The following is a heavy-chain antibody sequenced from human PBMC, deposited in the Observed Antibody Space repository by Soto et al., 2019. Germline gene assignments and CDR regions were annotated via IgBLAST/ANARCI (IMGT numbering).Heavy chain of an antibody. V-gene: IGHV2-5*01. J-gene: IGHJ5*02. CDR1: GFSHSTSGVA. CDR2: IYWNDDK. D-gene: IGHD3-22*01. CDR3: ARLLSSALYSYDL. Sequence: QITLKESGPTLVNPTQTLTLTCTLSGFSHSTSGVAVGWIRQPPGKALEWLGHIYWNDDKYYSTSLKSRLSLTKGTSKNQVVLTRTNVDPVDTGTYYCARLLSSALYSYDLWGQGTLVTVSS.